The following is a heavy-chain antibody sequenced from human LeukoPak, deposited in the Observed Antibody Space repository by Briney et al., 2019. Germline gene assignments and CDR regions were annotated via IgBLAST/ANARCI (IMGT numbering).Heavy chain of an antibody. V-gene: IGHV1-69*05. CDR1: GGTFISYA. Sequence: ASVKVSCKASGGTFISYAISWVRQAPGQGLEWMGGIIPIFGTANYAQKFQGRVTITTDESTSTAYMELSSLRSEDTAVYYCARSSGKYDFLEWLPRYNWFDPWGQGTLVTVSS. CDR3: ARSSGKYDFLEWLPRYNWFDP. CDR2: IIPIFGTA. D-gene: IGHD3-3*01. J-gene: IGHJ5*02.